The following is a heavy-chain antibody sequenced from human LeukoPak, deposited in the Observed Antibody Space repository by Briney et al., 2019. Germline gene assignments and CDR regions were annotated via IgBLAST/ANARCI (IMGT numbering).Heavy chain of an antibody. J-gene: IGHJ4*02. CDR3: AKEGDDDYVDY. V-gene: IGHV3-23*01. CDR2: ISGSGGST. D-gene: IGHD3-16*01. CDR1: GFTFRSYA. Sequence: GGALRLSCAASGFTFRSYAMSWVRQAPGKGLEWVSAISGSGGSTYYADSVKGRFTIPRDNSKNTLYLQMNSLRAEDSAVYYCAKEGDDDYVDYWGQGTLVTVSS.